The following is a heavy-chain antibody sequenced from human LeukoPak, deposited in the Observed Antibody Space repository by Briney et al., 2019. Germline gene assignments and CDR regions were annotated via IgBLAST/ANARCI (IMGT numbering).Heavy chain of an antibody. CDR3: ARVVYDSSGYPMTDSRTFDY. CDR2: INPSGGST. V-gene: IGHV1-46*01. Sequence: ASVKVSCKASGYTFTSYYMHWVRQAPGQGLELMGIINPSGGSTSYAQKFQGRVTMTRDTSTSTVYMELSSLRSEDTAVYYCARVVYDSSGYPMTDSRTFDYWGQGTLVTVSS. J-gene: IGHJ4*02. CDR1: GYTFTSYY. D-gene: IGHD3-22*01.